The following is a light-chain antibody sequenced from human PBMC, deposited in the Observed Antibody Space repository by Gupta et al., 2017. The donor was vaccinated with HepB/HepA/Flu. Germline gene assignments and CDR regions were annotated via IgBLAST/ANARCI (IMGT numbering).Light chain of an antibody. CDR1: SSDVGGYNF. CDR2: DVS. J-gene: IGLJ2*01. CDR3: SSYTSSSTPL. Sequence: QSALTKPASVSGSPGQSTTISCTGTSSDVGGYNFVSWYQQHPGKAHNLMIYDVSNRPSGVSYRFSGSTYGNTASLTISGLQAEDEADYYCSSYTSSSTPLFGGGTKLTVL. V-gene: IGLV2-14*01.